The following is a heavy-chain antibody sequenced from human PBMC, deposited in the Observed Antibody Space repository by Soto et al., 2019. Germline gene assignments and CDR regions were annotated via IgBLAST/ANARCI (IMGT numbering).Heavy chain of an antibody. V-gene: IGHV3-73*02. CDR1: GFTFSRSA. CDR3: ITYLGESSGHYFDY. J-gene: IGHJ4*02. D-gene: IGHD3-10*01. CDR2: IRNRANSYAA. Sequence: EVQLVESGGGLVQPGEALKLSCAASGFTFSRSAIHWVRQASGKGLEWVGRIRNRANSYAATYAASLEGRTTISRDDSKDTAFMQMNSMKIEDTAIYYCITYLGESSGHYFDYWGQGTQVTVSA.